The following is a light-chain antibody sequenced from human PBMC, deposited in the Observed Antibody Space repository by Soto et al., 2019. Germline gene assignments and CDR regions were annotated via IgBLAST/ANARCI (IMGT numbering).Light chain of an antibody. V-gene: IGKV1-39*01. J-gene: IGKJ4*01. CDR3: QQTYNIPLT. CDR1: QTIITY. CDR2: AAS. Sequence: DIQMTQSPSSLSASVGDRVMMTCRASQTIITYVNWYQQIPGKAPKLLIYAASNLHSGAPSRFPGSGSGTEFTLTINSLQPADSATYYCQQTYNIPLTFGGGTKVEIK.